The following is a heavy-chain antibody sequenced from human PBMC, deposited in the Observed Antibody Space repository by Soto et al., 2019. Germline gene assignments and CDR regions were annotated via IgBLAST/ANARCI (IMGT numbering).Heavy chain of an antibody. Sequence: SQTLSLTCAISGDSVSSNSAAWNWIRQSPSRGLEWLGRTYYRSKWYNDYAVSVKSRITINPDTSKNQFSLQLNSVTPEATAVYYCARAATPPSHSSGWYPHDYWGQGTLVTVSS. CDR2: TYYRSKWYN. J-gene: IGHJ4*02. V-gene: IGHV6-1*01. D-gene: IGHD6-19*01. CDR1: GDSVSSNSAA. CDR3: ARAATPPSHSSGWYPHDY.